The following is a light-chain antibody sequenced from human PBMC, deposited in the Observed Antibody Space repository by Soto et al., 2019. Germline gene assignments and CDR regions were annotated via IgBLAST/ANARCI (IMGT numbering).Light chain of an antibody. CDR3: QQHSHWPPWT. J-gene: IGKJ1*01. Sequence: EIVLTQSPATLSLSPGERATLSCRATQSVSINLAWYQQKPGQTPRLLIYGASSRASAVPDRFSGRGSGADFTLTIRRLEPEDFAVYYCQQHSHWPPWTFGQGTQVDIK. V-gene: IGKV3-11*01. CDR2: GAS. CDR1: QSVSIN.